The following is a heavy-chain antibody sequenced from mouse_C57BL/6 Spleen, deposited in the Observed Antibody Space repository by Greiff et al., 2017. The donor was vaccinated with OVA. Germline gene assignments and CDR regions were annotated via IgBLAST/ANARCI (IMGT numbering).Heavy chain of an antibody. CDR2: INPSNGGT. CDR3: ARSEYDNDYFDY. V-gene: IGHV1-53*01. J-gene: IGHJ2*01. Sequence: QVQLQQPGTDLVKPGASVKLSCKASGYTFTSYWMHWVKQRPGQGLEWIGNINPSNGGTNYNEKFKSKATLTVDKSSSTAYMQLSSLTSEDAAVYYCARSEYDNDYFDYWGQGTTLTVSS. D-gene: IGHD2-4*01. CDR1: GYTFTSYW.